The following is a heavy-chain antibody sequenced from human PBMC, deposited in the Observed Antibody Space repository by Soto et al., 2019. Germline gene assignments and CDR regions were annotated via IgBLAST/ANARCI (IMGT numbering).Heavy chain of an antibody. D-gene: IGHD5-12*01. J-gene: IGHJ4*02. CDR1: GDSITSGGYY. V-gene: IGHV3-7*03. Sequence: PSETLSLTCTVSGDSITSGGYYWSWVRQAPGKGLEWVANIRGDGTEKYHVDSVKGRFAISRDNAKNSLFLQMNSLRDDDTAVYFCVTTVAASHYDVWGRGTLVTVSS. CDR3: VTTVAASHYDV. CDR2: IRGDGTEK.